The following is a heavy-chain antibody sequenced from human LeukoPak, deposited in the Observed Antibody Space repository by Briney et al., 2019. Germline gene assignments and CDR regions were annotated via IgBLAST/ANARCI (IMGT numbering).Heavy chain of an antibody. CDR1: GESFSDYY. Sequence: SETLSLTCAVYGESFSDYYWNWIRQPPGKGLEWIGEINHSGRTNYNPSLKSRVTISVDTSKNQFSLKVSSVTAADTAIYFCARGFRSCYSSICDHFEYWGQGTLVTVSS. D-gene: IGHD2-15*01. CDR3: ARGFRSCYSSICDHFEY. V-gene: IGHV4-34*01. CDR2: INHSGRT. J-gene: IGHJ4*02.